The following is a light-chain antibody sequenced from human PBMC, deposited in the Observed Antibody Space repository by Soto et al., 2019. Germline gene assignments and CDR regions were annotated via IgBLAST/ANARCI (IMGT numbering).Light chain of an antibody. J-gene: IGKJ5*01. CDR3: QQYGSSPLIT. V-gene: IGKV3-20*01. CDR2: GVS. Sequence: EIVFTQSPGTLSLSPGQRATLSCRASQRLSASDIAWYQQKPGQAPKFLIYGVSSRATGIPDRFSGSGSGTDFTLTISRLEPEDFAVYHCQQYGSSPLITFGQGTRLAIK. CDR1: QRLSASD.